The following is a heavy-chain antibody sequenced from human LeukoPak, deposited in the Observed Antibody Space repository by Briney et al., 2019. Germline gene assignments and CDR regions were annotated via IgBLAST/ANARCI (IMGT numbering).Heavy chain of an antibody. CDR2: ISRRSDTI. J-gene: IGHJ4*02. D-gene: IGHD1-26*01. CDR3: ASGIRLGPNI. CDR1: GSAFGPYT. Sequence: GGSLRLSCAASGSAFGPYTMNWVRRAPGKGLEGGSYISRRSDTIYNADSVKGRFPISRANGTTSLYLQMHNLRADATAVYYCASGIRLGPNIWRRGPLVPVSS. V-gene: IGHV3-48*04.